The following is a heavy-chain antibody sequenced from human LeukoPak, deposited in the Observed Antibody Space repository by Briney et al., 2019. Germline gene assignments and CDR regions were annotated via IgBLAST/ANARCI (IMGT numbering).Heavy chain of an antibody. D-gene: IGHD3-3*01. CDR1: GGSFSGYY. Sequence: SETLSLTCAVYGGSFSGYYWSRIRQPPGKGLEWIGEINHSGSTNYNPSLKSRVTISVDTSKNQFSLKLSSVTAADTAVYYCARGRMIFGVVISARNWFDPWGQGTLVTVSS. CDR3: ARGRMIFGVVISARNWFDP. CDR2: INHSGST. V-gene: IGHV4-34*01. J-gene: IGHJ5*02.